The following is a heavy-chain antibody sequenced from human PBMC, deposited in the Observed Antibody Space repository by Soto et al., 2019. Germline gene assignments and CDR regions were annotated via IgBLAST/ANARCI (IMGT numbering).Heavy chain of an antibody. Sequence: EVQVVESGGGLVQPGGSLRLSCAVSGFSLTTYWMTWVRQAPGRGLEWVANISPGGIATHYVDSVKGRFTISGDNAKNSVYLQMNSLRADDTAVYYCATKGDSGSIWGQGTLVTVSS. J-gene: IGHJ4*02. D-gene: IGHD3-22*01. CDR2: ISPGGIAT. CDR3: ATKGDSGSI. V-gene: IGHV3-7*01. CDR1: GFSLTTYW.